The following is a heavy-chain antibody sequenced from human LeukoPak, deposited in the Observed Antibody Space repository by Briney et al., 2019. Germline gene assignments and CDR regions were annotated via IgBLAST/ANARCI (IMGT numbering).Heavy chain of an antibody. J-gene: IGHJ4*02. CDR1: GFTFSSYA. CDR3: AKTYSSSCYNYMDD. D-gene: IGHD6-13*01. CDR2: IDGSGGST. V-gene: IGHV3-23*01. Sequence: GGSLRLSCAASGFTFSSYAMSWVRQAPGKGLEWVSAIDGSGGSTFYADSVKGRFTFSRDNSKNTLYLQMHSLRAEDTAIYYCAKTYSSSCYNYMDDWGQGTLVTVSS.